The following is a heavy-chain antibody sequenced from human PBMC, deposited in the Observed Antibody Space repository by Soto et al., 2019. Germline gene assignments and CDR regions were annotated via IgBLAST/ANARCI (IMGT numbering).Heavy chain of an antibody. J-gene: IGHJ5*02. V-gene: IGHV1-2*04. Sequence: ASVKVSCKASGYTFTGYYMHWVRQAPGQGLEWMGWINPNSGGTNYAQKFQGWVTMTRDTSISTAYMELSRLRSEDTAVYYCASSLHGSGSYYAPAWFDPWGQGTPAPVSS. CDR1: GYTFTGYY. CDR3: ASSLHGSGSYYAPAWFDP. D-gene: IGHD3-10*01. CDR2: INPNSGGT.